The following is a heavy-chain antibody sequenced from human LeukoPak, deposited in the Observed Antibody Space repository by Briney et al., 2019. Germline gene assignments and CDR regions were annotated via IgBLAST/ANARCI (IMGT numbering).Heavy chain of an antibody. CDR3: ARVQYHYPYSDAFDI. V-gene: IGHV3-23*01. D-gene: IGHD2-15*01. Sequence: GGSLRLSCAASGFTFSTFAMIWVRQPPGKGLEWVSSIFPSGGEIHYADSVRGRFTISRDNSKNTVYLQMNSLRAEDTAVYYCARVQYHYPYSDAFDIWGRGTMITVSS. CDR1: GFTFSTFA. CDR2: IFPSGGEI. J-gene: IGHJ3*02.